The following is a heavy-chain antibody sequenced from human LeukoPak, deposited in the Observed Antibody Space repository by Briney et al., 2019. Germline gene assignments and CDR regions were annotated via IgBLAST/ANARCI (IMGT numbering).Heavy chain of an antibody. J-gene: IGHJ4*02. CDR2: VYYSGST. CDR3: ARSSGSFFY. V-gene: IGHV4-39*01. D-gene: IGHD1-26*01. CDR1: GGSISSGHYY. Sequence: SETLSLTCTVSGGSISSGHYYWNWIRQPPGKGPEWIGSVYYSGSTYYNPSLRGRVTIDVDMSENQFSVKLNSVTAADTAVYYCARSSGSFFYWGQGTLVTVSS.